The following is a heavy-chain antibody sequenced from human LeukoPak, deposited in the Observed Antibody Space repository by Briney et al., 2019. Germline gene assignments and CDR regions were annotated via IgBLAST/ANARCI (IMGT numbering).Heavy chain of an antibody. Sequence: GGSLSLSCAASGFIFSSYWMSWVRQAPGKGLEWAANIKEDGSEKDYVDSVKGRFTIYGDNAKNSLYLQMNSLRAEDTAVYYCARDVIARNYYYYMDVWGKGTTVTVSS. CDR3: ARDVIARNYYYYMDV. V-gene: IGHV3-7*01. J-gene: IGHJ6*03. D-gene: IGHD2-15*01. CDR2: IKEDGSEK. CDR1: GFIFSSYW.